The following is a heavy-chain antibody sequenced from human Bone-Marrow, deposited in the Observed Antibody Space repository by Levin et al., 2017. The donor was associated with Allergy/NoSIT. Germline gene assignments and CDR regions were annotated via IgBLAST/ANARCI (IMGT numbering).Heavy chain of an antibody. CDR2: ISGNGGNT. Sequence: GESLKISCAASGFTFSTYAMNWVRQAPGKGLEWVSVISGNGGNTYLADSVKGRFTISRDNSKNTLYLHMNSLSAEDTAVYYCARDIGGEGFYYGLDVWGQGTTVTVSS. D-gene: IGHD3-3*01. J-gene: IGHJ6*02. V-gene: IGHV3-23*01. CDR1: GFTFSTYA. CDR3: ARDIGGEGFYYGLDV.